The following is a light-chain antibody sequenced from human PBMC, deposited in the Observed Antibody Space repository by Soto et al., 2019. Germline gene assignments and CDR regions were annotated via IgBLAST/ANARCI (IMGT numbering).Light chain of an antibody. V-gene: IGKV3-20*01. CDR2: GAS. CDR3: QQYGSSSSIT. Sequence: EIVLTQSPGTLSLSPGERATLSCRASQSVSSSYLAWYQQKPGQAPRLLIYGASSRATGIPDRFSGSGSGTDFTLIISRLEPEDFAVYYCQQYGSSSSITFGQGTRLEIK. CDR1: QSVSSSY. J-gene: IGKJ5*01.